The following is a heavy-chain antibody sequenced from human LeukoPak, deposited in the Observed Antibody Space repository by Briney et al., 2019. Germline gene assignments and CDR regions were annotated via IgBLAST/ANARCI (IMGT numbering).Heavy chain of an antibody. CDR2: INPNSGDT. Sequence: GASVKVSCKASGYTFTDYYIHWVRQAPGQGLEWMGRINPNSGDTNYAQKFQGKVTMTRDTSISTAYMELSRLRSDDTAVYYCARGEGYCSAGTCECTDYWGQGTLVTVSS. V-gene: IGHV1-2*06. D-gene: IGHD2-15*01. CDR3: ARGEGYCSAGTCECTDY. J-gene: IGHJ4*02. CDR1: GYTFTDYY.